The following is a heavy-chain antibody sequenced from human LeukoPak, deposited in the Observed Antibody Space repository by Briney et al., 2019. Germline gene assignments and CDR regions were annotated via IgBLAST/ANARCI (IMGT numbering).Heavy chain of an antibody. Sequence: MPSETLSLTCTVSGGSISGSSYYWGWIRQPPGKGLEWIGSIYYSGNTYYNPSLKSRVTISVDTSKNQFSLKLNSVTATDTAVYYCARARVVVPAALRGYYYYGMDVWGQGTTVTVSS. V-gene: IGHV4-39*02. CDR3: ARARVVVPAALRGYYYYGMDV. D-gene: IGHD2-2*01. J-gene: IGHJ6*02. CDR2: IYYSGNT. CDR1: GGSISGSSYY.